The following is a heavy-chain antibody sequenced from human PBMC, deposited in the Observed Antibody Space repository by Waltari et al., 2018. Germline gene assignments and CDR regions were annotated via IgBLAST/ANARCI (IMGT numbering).Heavy chain of an antibody. CDR3: TTERESGYDYGDY. Sequence: EVQLVESGGGLVKPGGSLRLSCAVSGFTFSTPWFSWVRPAPGKGLGGGGRSKRKTDGGTTDYAATVKGRFTISRDESKNTRDLQMNSRKTEDTAVYYCTTERESGYDYGDYWGQGTLVTGSS. J-gene: IGHJ4*02. CDR2: SKRKTDGGTT. CDR1: GFTFSTPW. D-gene: IGHD5-12*01. V-gene: IGHV3-15*01.